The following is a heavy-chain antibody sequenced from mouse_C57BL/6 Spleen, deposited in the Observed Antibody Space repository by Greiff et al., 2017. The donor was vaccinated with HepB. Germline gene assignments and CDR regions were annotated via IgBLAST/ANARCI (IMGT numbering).Heavy chain of an antibody. CDR2: IDPSDSET. V-gene: IGHV1-52*01. CDR3: AVCSYYGHYAMDY. D-gene: IGHD1-1*01. Sequence: VQLQQPGAELVRPGSSVKLSCKASGYTFTSYWMHWVKQRPIQGLEWIGNIDPSDSETHYNQKFKDKATLTVDKSSSTAYMQLSSLTSEDSAVYYCAVCSYYGHYAMDYWGQGTSVTVSS. CDR1: GYTFTSYW. J-gene: IGHJ4*01.